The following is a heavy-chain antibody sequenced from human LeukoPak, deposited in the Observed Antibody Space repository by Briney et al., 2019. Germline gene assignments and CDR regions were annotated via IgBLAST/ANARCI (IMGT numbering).Heavy chain of an antibody. CDR3: ARIVGASDY. V-gene: IGHV4-39*01. D-gene: IGHD1-26*01. CDR2: IYYSGST. Sequence: SETLSLTCTVSGGSISSSSYYWGWLRQPPGKGLEWIGSIYYSGSTYYNPSLKSRVTISVDTTKNQFSLKLSSVTAADTAEYYCARIVGASDYWGQGTLVTVSS. CDR1: GGSISSSSYY. J-gene: IGHJ4*02.